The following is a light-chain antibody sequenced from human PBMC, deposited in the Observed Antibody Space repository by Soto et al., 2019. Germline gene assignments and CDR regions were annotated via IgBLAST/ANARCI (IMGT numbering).Light chain of an antibody. V-gene: IGKV1-5*01. CDR1: QSISSW. J-gene: IGKJ2*01. Sequence: DIQMTQSPSTLSASVGDRVTITCRASQSISSWLAWYQQKPGKAPKLLIYDASSFESGVSSRFSGSGSGTEFTLTISSLQPDDFATYCCQQYNSYPYTFGQGTKLEIK. CDR2: DAS. CDR3: QQYNSYPYT.